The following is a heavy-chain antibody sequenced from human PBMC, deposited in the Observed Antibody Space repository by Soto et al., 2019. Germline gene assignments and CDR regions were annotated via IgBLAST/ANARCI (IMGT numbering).Heavy chain of an antibody. Sequence: PGGSLRRSCAASGFTFSSYSMNWVRQAPGKGLEWVSYISSSSSTIYYADSVKGRFTISRDNAKNSLYLQMNSLRAEDTAVYYCARANYYGSPGDFDYWGQGTLVTVSS. CDR1: GFTFSSYS. J-gene: IGHJ4*02. D-gene: IGHD3-10*01. CDR2: ISSSSSTI. V-gene: IGHV3-48*01. CDR3: ARANYYGSPGDFDY.